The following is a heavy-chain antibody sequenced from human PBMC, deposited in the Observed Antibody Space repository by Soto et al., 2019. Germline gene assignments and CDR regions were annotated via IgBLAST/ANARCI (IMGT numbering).Heavy chain of an antibody. CDR1: GFTFRNYA. D-gene: IGHD6-19*01. J-gene: IGHJ4*02. V-gene: IGHV3-23*01. CDR3: AKEGEHSSGWANFDY. Sequence: GGSLRLSCAASGFTFRNYAMSWVRQAPGKGLEWVSAINGGGVSTYYADSVKGRFTISRDHSKNTLYLQMDSLRVEDTAVYYCAKEGEHSSGWANFDYWGQGTLVTVSS. CDR2: INGGGVST.